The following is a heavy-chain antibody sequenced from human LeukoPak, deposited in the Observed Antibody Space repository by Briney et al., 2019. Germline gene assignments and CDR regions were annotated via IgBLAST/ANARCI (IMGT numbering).Heavy chain of an antibody. J-gene: IGHJ3*02. CDR2: INHSGST. CDR3: AREGAHSAFDI. CDR1: GGSFSGYY. V-gene: IGHV4-34*01. D-gene: IGHD1-26*01. Sequence: KPSETLSLTCAVHGGSFSGYYWSWIRQPPGKGLEWIGEINHSGSTNYNPSLKSRVTISVDTSKNQFSLKLSSVTAADTAVYYCAREGAHSAFDIWGQGTMVTVSS.